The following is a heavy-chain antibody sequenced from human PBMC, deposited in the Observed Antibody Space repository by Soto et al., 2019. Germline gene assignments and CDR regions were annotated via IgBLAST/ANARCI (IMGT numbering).Heavy chain of an antibody. CDR1: GFTFSSYA. CDR2: ISYDGSNK. CDR3: ARQSSGYYPDY. Sequence: QVQLVESGGGVVQPGRSLRLSCAASGFTFSSYAMHWVRQAPGKGLEWVAVISYDGSNKYYADSVKGRFTISRDNSKNTLYLQMNSLSAEDTAVYYCARQSSGYYPDYWGQGTLVTVSS. V-gene: IGHV3-30-3*01. D-gene: IGHD3-22*01. J-gene: IGHJ4*02.